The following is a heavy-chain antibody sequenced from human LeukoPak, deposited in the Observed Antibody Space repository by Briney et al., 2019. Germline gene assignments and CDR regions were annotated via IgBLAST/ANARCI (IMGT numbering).Heavy chain of an antibody. Sequence: PSETLSLTCAVYGGSFSGYYWSWIRQPPGKGLEWIGEINHSGSTNYNPSLNSRVTISVDTSKNQFSLKLSSVTAADTAVYYCARFAYCGGHCWYYFDYWGQGTLVTVSS. V-gene: IGHV4-34*01. CDR2: INHSGST. CDR1: GGSFSGYY. J-gene: IGHJ4*02. CDR3: ARFAYCGGHCWYYFDY. D-gene: IGHD2-21*02.